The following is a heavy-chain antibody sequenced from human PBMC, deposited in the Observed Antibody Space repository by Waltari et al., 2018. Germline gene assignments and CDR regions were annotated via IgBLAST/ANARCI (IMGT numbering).Heavy chain of an antibody. CDR3: ARGGPLLWFGPEDV. CDR1: GGSFSGYY. V-gene: IGHV4-34*01. Sequence: QVQLQQWGAGLLKPSETLSLTCAVYGGSFSGYYWSWIRQPPGKGLEWIGEINHSGSTNYNPSLKSRVTISVDTSKNQFSLKLSSVTAADTAVYYCARGGPLLWFGPEDVWGKGTTVTVSS. CDR2: INHSGST. J-gene: IGHJ6*04. D-gene: IGHD3-10*01.